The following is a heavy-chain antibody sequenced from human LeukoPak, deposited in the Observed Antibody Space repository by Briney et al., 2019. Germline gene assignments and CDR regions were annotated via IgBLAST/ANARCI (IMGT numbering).Heavy chain of an antibody. D-gene: IGHD6-13*01. CDR3: APTNNAAGGPY. V-gene: IGHV3-7*01. CDR1: GFSFSRYW. CDR2: ISPDGSAK. J-gene: IGHJ4*02. Sequence: GGSLRLSCAPSGFSFSRYWMTGVRQAPGKGLEWAANISPDGSAKFYADSVKGRFTISRDNAMNLLYLQMTNLRAEDTAVYYCAPTNNAAGGPYWGQRILVTVSS.